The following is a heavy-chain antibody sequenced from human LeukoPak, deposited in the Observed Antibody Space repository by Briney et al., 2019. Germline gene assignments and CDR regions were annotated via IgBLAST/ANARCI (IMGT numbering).Heavy chain of an antibody. CDR3: ARERGGDYPTRDFDY. D-gene: IGHD2-21*02. CDR2: IIPIFGTA. V-gene: IGHV1-69*13. Sequence: SVKVSCKASGGTFSSYAISWVRQAPGQGLEWMGGIIPIFGTANYAQKFQGRVTITADESTGTAYMELSSLRSEDTAVYYCARERGGDYPTRDFDYWGQGTLVTVSS. CDR1: GGTFSSYA. J-gene: IGHJ4*02.